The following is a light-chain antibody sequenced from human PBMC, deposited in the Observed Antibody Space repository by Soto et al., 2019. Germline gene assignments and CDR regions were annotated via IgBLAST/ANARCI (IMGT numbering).Light chain of an antibody. J-gene: IGLJ2*01. V-gene: IGLV2-14*01. CDR2: DVS. CDR1: SSDVGGYNY. CDR3: SSYTSSSTL. Sequence: QSALTQPASVSGSPGQSITISCTGTSSDVGGYNYVSWYQQHPGKAPKLMIYDVSNRPSGVSNRFSGSKSGNTASLTISGLQAEGEGDYFCSSYTSSSTLFGGGT.